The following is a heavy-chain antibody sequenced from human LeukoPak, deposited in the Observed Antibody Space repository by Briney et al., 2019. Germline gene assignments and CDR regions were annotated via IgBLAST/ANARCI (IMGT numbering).Heavy chain of an antibody. V-gene: IGHV3-23*01. CDR2: ISGSGGST. CDR3: AKVFRKYYDYVWGTGYFDY. Sequence: GGSLRLSCAVSGITLSSYAMSWVRQAPGKGLEWVSAISGSGGSTYYADSVKGRFTISRDNSKNTLYLQMNSLRAEDTAVYYCAKVFRKYYDYVWGTGYFDYWGQGTLVTVSS. D-gene: IGHD3-16*01. CDR1: GITLSSYA. J-gene: IGHJ4*02.